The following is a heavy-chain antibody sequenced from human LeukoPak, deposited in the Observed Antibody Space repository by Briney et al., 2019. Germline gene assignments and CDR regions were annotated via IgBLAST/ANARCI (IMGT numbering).Heavy chain of an antibody. Sequence: SETLSLTCTVSGGSISSYYWSRIRQPPGKGLEWIGYIYYSGSTNYNPSLKSRVTISVDTSKNQFSLKLSSVTAADTAVYYCARGGSGPQGNYDFWSGYYYYYYYGMDVWGQGTTVTVSS. D-gene: IGHD3-3*01. CDR2: IYYSGST. CDR3: ARGGSGPQGNYDFWSGYYYYYYYGMDV. CDR1: GGSISSYY. V-gene: IGHV4-59*01. J-gene: IGHJ6*02.